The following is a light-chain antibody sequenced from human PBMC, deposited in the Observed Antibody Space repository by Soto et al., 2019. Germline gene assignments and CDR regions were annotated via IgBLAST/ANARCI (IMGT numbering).Light chain of an antibody. CDR2: GAS. CDR1: QSVSSTD. CDR3: HQFGTSART. Sequence: EIVLTQSPGTLSLSPGERATLSCRASQSVSSTDLVWYQQKPGQAPRLLIYGASTRATGNPDRFSGSGSGTDFTRTISRLEPEDFAVYYCHQFGTSARTFGQGTEVEVK. V-gene: IGKV3-20*01. J-gene: IGKJ1*01.